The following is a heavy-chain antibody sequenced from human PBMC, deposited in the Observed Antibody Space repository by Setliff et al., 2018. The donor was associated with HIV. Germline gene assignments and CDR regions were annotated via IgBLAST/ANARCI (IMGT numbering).Heavy chain of an antibody. J-gene: IGHJ4*02. CDR2: IDWDDDK. CDR1: GFSLSTSGTC. V-gene: IGHV2-70*11. D-gene: IGHD2-21*02. CDR3: ARGRLVTSFDF. Sequence: SGPTLVNPTQTLTLTCTFSGFSLSTSGTCVSWIRQPPGKALEWLARIDWDDDKYYSTSLKTRLTISKDTSKSQVVLTMTNMDPVDTGTYYCARGRLVTSFDFWGQGALVTVSS.